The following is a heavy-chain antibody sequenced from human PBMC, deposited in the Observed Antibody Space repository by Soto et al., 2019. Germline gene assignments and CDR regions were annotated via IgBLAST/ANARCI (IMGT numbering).Heavy chain of an antibody. V-gene: IGHV3-23*01. CDR1: GFTFSSYA. D-gene: IGHD1-26*01. CDR2: ISGSGGNT. J-gene: IGHJ6*02. CDR3: AMLNSGSYSYHGMDV. Sequence: EVQLLESGGDLVQPGGSLRLSCAASGFTFSSYAMNWFGQAPGKGLEWVSAISGSGGNTFYADSVKGRFTISRDNSKNTLFLQMHSRRAEDTAIYYCAMLNSGSYSYHGMDVWGQGTTVTVSS.